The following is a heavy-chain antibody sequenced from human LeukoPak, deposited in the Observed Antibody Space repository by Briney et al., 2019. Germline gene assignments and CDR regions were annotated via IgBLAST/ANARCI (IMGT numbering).Heavy chain of an antibody. D-gene: IGHD3-10*01. CDR1: GGSISSYY. J-gene: IGHJ5*02. CDR2: IYNGGII. Sequence: PSETLSLTCTVSGGSISSYYWSWIRQPAGKGLEWIGRIYNGGIITYNPSLKSRVTMSIDTSNNQFSLRLRFVTAADTAVYYCARDSGTTGEVKFDPWGQGTLVTVSS. CDR3: ARDSGTTGEVKFDP. V-gene: IGHV4-4*07.